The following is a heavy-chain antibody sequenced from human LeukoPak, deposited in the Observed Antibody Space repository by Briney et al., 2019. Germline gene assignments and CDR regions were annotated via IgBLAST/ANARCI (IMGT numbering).Heavy chain of an antibody. D-gene: IGHD2-2*01. CDR1: GGSFSGYY. CDR2: INHSGST. V-gene: IGHV4-34*01. J-gene: IGHJ5*02. CDR3: ARYKIVVVPAAMPGQNWFDP. Sequence: SETLSLTCAVYGGSFSGYYWSWIRQPPGKGLEWIGEINHSGSTNYNPSLKSRVTISADTSKNQFSLKLSSVTAADTAVYYCARYKIVVVPAAMPGQNWFDPWGQGTLVTVSS.